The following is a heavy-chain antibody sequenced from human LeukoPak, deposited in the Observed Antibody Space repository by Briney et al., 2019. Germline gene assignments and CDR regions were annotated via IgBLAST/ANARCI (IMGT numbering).Heavy chain of an antibody. V-gene: IGHV3-23*01. CDR1: GFTFSSYA. Sequence: GGSLRLSCAASGFTFSSYAMSWVRQAPGKGLEWVPAISGSGGSTYYADSVKGRFTISRDNSKNTLYLQINSLRAEDTAVYYCAKSGYSSGWSWFDPWGQGTLVTVSS. D-gene: IGHD6-19*01. J-gene: IGHJ5*02. CDR3: AKSGYSSGWSWFDP. CDR2: ISGSGGST.